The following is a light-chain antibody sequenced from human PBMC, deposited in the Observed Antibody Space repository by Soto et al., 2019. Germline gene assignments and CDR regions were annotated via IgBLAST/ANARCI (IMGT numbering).Light chain of an antibody. CDR2: DAS. CDR1: QSVSSY. CDR3: QQRSNWPLT. V-gene: IGKV3-11*01. Sequence: EIVLTPSPATLSLSPVERATLSCRASQSVSSYLAWYQQKPGQVPRLLIYDASNRATGIPARFSGSGSGTDFTLTISSLEPEDFAVYYCQQRSNWPLTFGGGTKVDIK. J-gene: IGKJ4*01.